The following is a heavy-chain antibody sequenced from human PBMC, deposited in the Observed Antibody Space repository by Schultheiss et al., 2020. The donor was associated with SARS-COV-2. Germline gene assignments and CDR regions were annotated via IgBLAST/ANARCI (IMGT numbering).Heavy chain of an antibody. CDR1: GGSFSGYY. CDR2: INHSGST. D-gene: IGHD3-10*01. V-gene: IGHV4-34*01. Sequence: SETLSLTCAVYGGSFSGYYWSWIRQPPGKGLEWIGEINHSGSTNYNPSLKSRVSISVDKSKNQFSLKLNSVTAADTAVYYCARSHRRGWFDPWGQGTLVTVSS. CDR3: ARSHRRGWFDP. J-gene: IGHJ5*02.